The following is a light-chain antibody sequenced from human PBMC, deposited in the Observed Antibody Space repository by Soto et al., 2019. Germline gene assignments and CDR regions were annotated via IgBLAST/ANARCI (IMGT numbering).Light chain of an antibody. J-gene: IGKJ5*01. CDR3: QQRSNWPSIT. Sequence: EIVLTQSPATLSLSPGERATLSCRASQSVSNYLAWYQQKPGQAPRLLIYGASNRATGIPARFSGSGSGTDFTLTISSLEPEDSAVYYCQQRSNWPSITFDQGTRLEIK. CDR1: QSVSNY. V-gene: IGKV3-11*01. CDR2: GAS.